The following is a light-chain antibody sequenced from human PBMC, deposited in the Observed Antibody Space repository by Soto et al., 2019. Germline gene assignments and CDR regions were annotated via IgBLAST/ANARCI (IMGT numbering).Light chain of an antibody. Sequence: QAVVTQEPSLTVSPGGTVTLTCASSTGAVTSGNYPSWFQQKPGQTPRTLIYTTNSRHSWTPARFSGSLLGGKAALTLSGVQPEDEAEYYCLLYYGGAQLVFGGWTKLTVL. CDR3: LLYYGGAQLV. CDR2: TTN. V-gene: IGLV7-43*01. J-gene: IGLJ3*02. CDR1: TGAVTSGNY.